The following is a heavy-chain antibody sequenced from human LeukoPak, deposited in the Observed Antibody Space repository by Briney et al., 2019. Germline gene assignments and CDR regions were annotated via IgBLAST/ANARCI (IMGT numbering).Heavy chain of an antibody. J-gene: IGHJ4*02. Sequence: GGSLRLSCAASGFTFSSFAMSWVRLAPGMGLEWVSSISNSGGGTYYAESVKGRFTISRDNSKNTLYLQMSSLRAEDTAIYYCARPAYSSSWYYFEYWGQGTLVTVSS. CDR2: ISNSGGGT. CDR3: ARPAYSSSWYYFEY. V-gene: IGHV3-23*01. CDR1: GFTFSSFA. D-gene: IGHD6-13*01.